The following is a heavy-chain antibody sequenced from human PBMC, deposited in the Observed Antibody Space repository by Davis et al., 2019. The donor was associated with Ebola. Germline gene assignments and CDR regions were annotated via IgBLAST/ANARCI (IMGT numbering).Heavy chain of an antibody. V-gene: IGHV4-30-2*01. CDR1: GGSISSGGYS. CDR3: ACSLNRKRPFDY. J-gene: IGHJ4*01. D-gene: IGHD2/OR15-2a*01. Sequence: PSETLSLTCAVSGGSISSGGYSRSCFRQPPGKGLEWIGSIYHSGSTYYNPSLKSRVTISVDRSKNPFSLKLSSVTAADTAVYYCACSLNRKRPFDYWGQGTLVTVSS. CDR2: IYHSGST.